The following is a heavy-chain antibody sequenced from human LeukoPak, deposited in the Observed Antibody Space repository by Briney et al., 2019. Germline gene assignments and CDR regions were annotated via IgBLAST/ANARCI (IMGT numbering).Heavy chain of an antibody. D-gene: IGHD3-9*01. CDR2: ITGSGDTT. CDR3: AKWGDYDILTGYYVSDL. Sequence: GGSLRLSCAASGFIFRNYAMSWVRQAPGKGLEWVSAITGSGDTTYYADSVKGRFTVSRDNSKNTLYVEMNTLRAEDTAVYYCAKWGDYDILTGYYVSDLWGQGTLVTVSS. J-gene: IGHJ5*02. V-gene: IGHV3-23*01. CDR1: GFIFRNYA.